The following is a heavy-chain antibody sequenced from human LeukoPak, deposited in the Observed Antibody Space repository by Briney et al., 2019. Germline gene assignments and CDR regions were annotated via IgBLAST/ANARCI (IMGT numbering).Heavy chain of an antibody. D-gene: IGHD4-23*01. CDR1: GFTFGNHR. CDR3: AKDYGGSSPFDY. J-gene: IGHJ4*02. V-gene: IGHV3-48*03. Sequence: GGSLRLSCVASGFTFGNHRMSWVRQAPGKGLEWVSYISSSGSTIYYADSVKGRFTISRDNAKNSLYLQMNSLRAEDTAVYYCAKDYGGSSPFDYWGQGTLVTVSS. CDR2: ISSSGSTI.